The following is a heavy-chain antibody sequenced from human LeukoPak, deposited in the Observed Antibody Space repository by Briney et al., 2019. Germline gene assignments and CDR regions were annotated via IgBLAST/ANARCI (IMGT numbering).Heavy chain of an antibody. V-gene: IGHV4-39*07. D-gene: IGHD5-12*01. CDR3: ASDQRLYSGYDFWFDP. J-gene: IGHJ5*02. Sequence: SETLSLTCTVSGASISSRSYYWGWIRQAPGKGLEWIGSIHYSGTTYYNPSLKSRVTISVDTSKNQFSLRLSSVTAADTAVYYCASDQRLYSGYDFWFDPWGQGTLVTVSS. CDR2: IHYSGTT. CDR1: GASISSRSYY.